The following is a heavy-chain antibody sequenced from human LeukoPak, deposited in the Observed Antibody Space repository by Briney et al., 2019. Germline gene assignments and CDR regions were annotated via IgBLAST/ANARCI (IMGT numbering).Heavy chain of an antibody. D-gene: IGHD6-19*01. V-gene: IGHV3-23*01. CDR3: AKGSEQWLVPLDFDY. J-gene: IGHJ4*02. CDR2: ISGSGGST. Sequence: GGSLRLSCAASGFTFSSYAMSWVRQAPGKGLEWVSAISGSGGSTYYVDSVKGRFTISRDNSKNTLYLQMNSLRAEDTAVYYCAKGSEQWLVPLDFDYWGQGTLVTVSS. CDR1: GFTFSSYA.